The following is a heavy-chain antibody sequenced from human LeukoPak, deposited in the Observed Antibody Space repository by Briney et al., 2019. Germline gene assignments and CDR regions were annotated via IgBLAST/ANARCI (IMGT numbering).Heavy chain of an antibody. V-gene: IGHV3-48*02. Sequence: GGSLRLSCAASGFTFSSHSMNWVRQAPGKGLEWLSYIDSGSGNIYYRDSVKGRFTISRDNAQDSLYLQMDSLRDEDTAVYYCAREGYYYDSSGYYDYWGQGTLVTVSS. CDR3: AREGYYYDSSGYYDY. CDR1: GFTFSSHS. D-gene: IGHD3-22*01. CDR2: IDSGSGNI. J-gene: IGHJ4*02.